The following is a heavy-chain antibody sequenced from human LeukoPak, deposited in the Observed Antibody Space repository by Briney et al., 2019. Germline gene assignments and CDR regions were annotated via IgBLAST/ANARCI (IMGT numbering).Heavy chain of an antibody. CDR1: GGSFSGYY. CDR3: ARDSCSSTSCPYGMDV. Sequence: SETLSLTCAVYGGSFSGYYWSWIRQPPGKGLEWIGEINHSGSTNYNPSLKSRVTISVDTSKNQFSLKLSSVTAADTAVYYCARDSCSSTSCPYGMDVWGQGTTVTVSS. V-gene: IGHV4-34*01. D-gene: IGHD2-2*01. CDR2: INHSGST. J-gene: IGHJ6*02.